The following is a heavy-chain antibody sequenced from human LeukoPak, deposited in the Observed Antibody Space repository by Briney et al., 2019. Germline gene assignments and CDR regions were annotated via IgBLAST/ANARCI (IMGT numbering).Heavy chain of an antibody. Sequence: PGGSLRLSCAASGFTFSSYGMHWVRQAPGKGLEWVAFIRYDGSNKYYADSVKGRFTISRDNSKNTLYLQMNSLRAEDTAVYYCAKGGSSSWANLDYWGQGTLVTVSS. CDR3: AKGGSSSWANLDY. D-gene: IGHD6-13*01. CDR1: GFTFSSYG. V-gene: IGHV3-30*02. CDR2: IRYDGSNK. J-gene: IGHJ4*02.